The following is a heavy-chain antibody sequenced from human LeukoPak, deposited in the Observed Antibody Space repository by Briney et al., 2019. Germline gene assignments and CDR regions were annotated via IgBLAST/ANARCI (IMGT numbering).Heavy chain of an antibody. CDR3: ARAHRQLERLGRYYFDY. J-gene: IGHJ4*02. CDR1: GGTFSNHA. Sequence: SVKVSCKASGGTFSNHAVSWVRQAPGQGLEWMGGIIPIFGTANYAQKFQGRVTITADESTSTAYMELSSLRSEDTAVYYCARAHRQLERLGRYYFDYWGQGTLVTVSS. CDR2: IIPIFGTA. D-gene: IGHD1-1*01. V-gene: IGHV1-69*13.